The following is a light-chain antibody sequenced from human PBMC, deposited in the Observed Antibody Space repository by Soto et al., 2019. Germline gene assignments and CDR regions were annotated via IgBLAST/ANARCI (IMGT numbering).Light chain of an antibody. V-gene: IGKV3-15*01. CDR3: QQYDNWPPWT. J-gene: IGKJ1*01. Sequence: ERVMTQSPATLSVSPGERGTLSCRPSQSIRSNLAWYQQKPGQAPRLLIYGASTRATDIPARFSGSGSGIEFTLTIDSLQSEDFAVYYCQQYDNWPPWTFGQGTKVDIK. CDR1: QSIRSN. CDR2: GAS.